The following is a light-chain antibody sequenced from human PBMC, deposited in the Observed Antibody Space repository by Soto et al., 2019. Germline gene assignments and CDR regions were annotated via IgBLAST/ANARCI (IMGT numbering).Light chain of an antibody. CDR3: SSYAGSNNFV. J-gene: IGLJ1*01. CDR1: SSDVGGYNY. Sequence: QSALTQPPSASGPPGQPVTISCSGTSSDVGGYNYVSWHQQHPGKAPKLMIYEVSKRPSGVPDRFSGSKSGNTASLIVSGLQAEDEADYYCSSYAGSNNFVFGTGTKVTV. V-gene: IGLV2-8*01. CDR2: EVS.